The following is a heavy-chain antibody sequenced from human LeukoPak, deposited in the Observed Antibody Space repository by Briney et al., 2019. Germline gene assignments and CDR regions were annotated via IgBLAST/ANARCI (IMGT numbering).Heavy chain of an antibody. CDR2: IYYSGGT. CDR3: ARRAAAVGTYYMDV. CDR1: GGSISDYY. Sequence: SETLSLTCTVSGGSISDYYWTWIRQPPGQGLEWIGYIYYSGGTNYNPSVKSRVTISVDTSKNQFSLKLSSVTAADTAVYYCARRAAAVGTYYMDVWGKGTTVTVSS. J-gene: IGHJ6*03. V-gene: IGHV4-59*01. D-gene: IGHD6-13*01.